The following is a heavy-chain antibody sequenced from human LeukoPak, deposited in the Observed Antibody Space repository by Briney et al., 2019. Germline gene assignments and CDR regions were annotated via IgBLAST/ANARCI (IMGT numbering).Heavy chain of an antibody. J-gene: IGHJ4*02. D-gene: IGHD2-2*01. CDR1: GYTFTSYA. CDR3: ASGLQLLPFDY. CDR2: INAGNGNT. Sequence: ASVTVSCKASGYTFTSYAMHWVRQAPGQRLEWMGWINAGNGNTKYSQKFQGRVTITRDTSASTAYMELSSLRSEDTAVYFCASGLQLLPFDYWGQGTLVIVSS. V-gene: IGHV1-3*01.